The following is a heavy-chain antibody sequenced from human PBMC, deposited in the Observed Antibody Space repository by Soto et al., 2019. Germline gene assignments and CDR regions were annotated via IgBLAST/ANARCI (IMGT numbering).Heavy chain of an antibody. V-gene: IGHV3-30-3*01. Sequence: QVQLVESGGDVVQPGRSLRLSCAASGFTFSSYSMHWVRQAPGKGLEWVAVISYDGSNKYYADSVKGRFSISRDNSKNTLSPQMNSLRAEDTAVYYCASLRTAIDYWGQGTLVTVSS. CDR3: ASLRTAIDY. CDR2: ISYDGSNK. CDR1: GFTFSSYS. D-gene: IGHD3-16*01. J-gene: IGHJ4*02.